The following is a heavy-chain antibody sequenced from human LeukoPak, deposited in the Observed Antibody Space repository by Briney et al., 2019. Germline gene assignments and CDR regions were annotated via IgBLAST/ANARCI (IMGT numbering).Heavy chain of an antibody. CDR2: IKSKADGGTT. V-gene: IGHV3-15*01. D-gene: IGHD7-27*01. Sequence: GGSLRLSCAASGLTFTNVWMNWVRQAPGKGPEWLSRIKSKADGGTTDYAAPVKGRFSISRDDSKDTLYMQLNSLKTEDTAMYYCTAGSWGSFNIWGQGTVVTVSS. J-gene: IGHJ3*02. CDR3: TAGSWGSFNI. CDR1: GLTFTNVW.